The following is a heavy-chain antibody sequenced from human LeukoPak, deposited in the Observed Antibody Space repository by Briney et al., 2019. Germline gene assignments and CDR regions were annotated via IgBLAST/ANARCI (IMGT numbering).Heavy chain of an antibody. CDR1: GASISSYF. CDR3: ARDPGTERWLQHYFDY. J-gene: IGHJ4*02. D-gene: IGHD5-24*01. V-gene: IGHV4-59*01. CDR2: VYFTGST. Sequence: SETLSLTCTVSGASISSYFWTWIRQPPGKGLEWIGYVYFTGSTKYNPSLKSRVTISLDTSKNQFSLKLTSVTPADTAVYYCARDPGTERWLQHYFDYWGQGTLVTVSS.